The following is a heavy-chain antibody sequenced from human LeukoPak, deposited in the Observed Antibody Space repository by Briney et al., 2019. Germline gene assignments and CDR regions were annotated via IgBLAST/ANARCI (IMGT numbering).Heavy chain of an antibody. J-gene: IGHJ3*02. V-gene: IGHV4-59*01. D-gene: IGHD2/OR15-2a*01. CDR2: IYYSGST. Sequence: PPETLSLTCTVSGGSISSYYWSWIRQPPGKGLEWIGYIYYSGSTNYNPSLKSRVTISVDTSKNQFSLKLSSVTAADTAVYYCASSTWSWGSHAFDIWGQGTMVTVSS. CDR3: ASSTWSWGSHAFDI. CDR1: GGSISSYY.